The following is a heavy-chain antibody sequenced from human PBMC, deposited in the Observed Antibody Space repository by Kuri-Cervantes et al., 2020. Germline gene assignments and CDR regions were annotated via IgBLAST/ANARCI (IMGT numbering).Heavy chain of an antibody. J-gene: IGHJ4*02. Sequence: GESLKISCAASGFTFSNFGMHWVRQAPGKGLEWVAVISYDGSNKYYADSVKGRFTISRDNAKNSLYLRMNSLRVEDTAIYYCVRGGGWLVLDYWGQGTLVTVSS. CDR3: VRGGGWLVLDY. CDR2: ISYDGSNK. D-gene: IGHD6-19*01. CDR1: GFTFSNFG. V-gene: IGHV3-30*03.